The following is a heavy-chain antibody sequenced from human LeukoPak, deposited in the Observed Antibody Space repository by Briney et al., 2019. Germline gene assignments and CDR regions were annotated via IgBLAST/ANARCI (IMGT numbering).Heavy chain of an antibody. J-gene: IGHJ6*03. CDR2: MNPNSGNT. Sequence: ASVKVSCKASGYTFTSYDINWVRQATGQGLEWMGWMNPNSGNTGYAQKFQGRVTMTRNASISTAYMELSSLRSEDTAVYYCARGGSGVVIEAYYYYYMDVWGKGTTVTVSS. CDR1: GYTFTSYD. V-gene: IGHV1-8*01. D-gene: IGHD3-3*01. CDR3: ARGGSGVVIEAYYYYYMDV.